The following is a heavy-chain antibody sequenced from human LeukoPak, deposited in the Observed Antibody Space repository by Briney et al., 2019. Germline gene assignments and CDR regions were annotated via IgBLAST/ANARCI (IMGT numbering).Heavy chain of an antibody. Sequence: SETLSLTCTVSGGSISSGDYCWSWIRQPPGKGLEWIGYIYYSGSTYYNPSLKSRVTISVDTSKNQFSLKLSSVTAADTAVYYCARGITIFGVVITYFDYWGQGTLSPSPQ. CDR3: ARGITIFGVVITYFDY. CDR2: IYYSGST. CDR1: GGSISSGDYC. D-gene: IGHD3-3*01. J-gene: IGHJ4*02. V-gene: IGHV4-30-4*01.